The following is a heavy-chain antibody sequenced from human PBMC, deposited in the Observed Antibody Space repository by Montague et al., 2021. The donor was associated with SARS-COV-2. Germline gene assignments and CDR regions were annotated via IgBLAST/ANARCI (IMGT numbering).Heavy chain of an antibody. Sequence: SETLSLTCAVSLHSFVVEFWRRTGEHPSELLSSLGLVNHLLTTIYNPSVKSGVTISEDASKNQFYPRLNSVTAADTAVYYCARGRRPVVVPGAGPAGRAFDIWGQGTMVTVS. J-gene: IGHJ3*02. CDR3: ARGRRPVVVPGAGPAGRAFDI. CDR1: LHSFVVEF. D-gene: IGHD2-2*01. V-gene: IGHV4-34*01. CDR2: VNHLLTT.